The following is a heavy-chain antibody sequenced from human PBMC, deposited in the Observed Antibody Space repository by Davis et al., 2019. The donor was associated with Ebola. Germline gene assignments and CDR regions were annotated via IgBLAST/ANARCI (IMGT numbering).Heavy chain of an antibody. CDR1: GGSISSHY. CDR3: ARASGSYYYYGMDV. J-gene: IGHJ6*02. V-gene: IGHV4-4*09. D-gene: IGHD7-27*01. CDR2: IYASANT. Sequence: SETLSLTCTVSGGSISSHYWSWIRQPPGKGLEWIGHIYASANTNYSPSLKSRVTISVDTSENHFSLKLSSVTAADTAVYYCARASGSYYYYGMDVWGQGTTVSVSS.